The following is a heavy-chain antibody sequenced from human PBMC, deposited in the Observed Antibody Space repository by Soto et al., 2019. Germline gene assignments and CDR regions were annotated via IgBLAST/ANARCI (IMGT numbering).Heavy chain of an antibody. CDR3: TTGPERRYCSGGSCYSNYYGMDV. CDR2: IKRKTDGGTK. CDR1: GFTFSNSW. D-gene: IGHD2-15*01. V-gene: IGHV3-15*01. J-gene: IGHJ6*02. Sequence: GGSLRLSCAASGFTFSNSWMSWVRQAPGKGLDWVGRIKRKTDGGTKDYAAPVKGRFTISRDDSKNTLYLQMNSLKTEDTAVYYCTTGPERRYCSGGSCYSNYYGMDVWGQGTTVTVSS.